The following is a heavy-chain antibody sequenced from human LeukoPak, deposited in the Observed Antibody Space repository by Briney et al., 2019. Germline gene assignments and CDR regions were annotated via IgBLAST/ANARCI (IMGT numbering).Heavy chain of an antibody. Sequence: SETLSLTCTVSGYSISSNNYWGWIRQPPGKGLEWIGNIYHSGSISYNPSLKSRVTISVDTSKNQFSLKLTSVTAADTAVYFCERALVGTTGRFDYWGQGTLVTVSS. CDR3: ERALVGTTGRFDY. V-gene: IGHV4-38-2*02. CDR2: IYHSGSI. J-gene: IGHJ4*02. CDR1: GYSISSNNY. D-gene: IGHD1-26*01.